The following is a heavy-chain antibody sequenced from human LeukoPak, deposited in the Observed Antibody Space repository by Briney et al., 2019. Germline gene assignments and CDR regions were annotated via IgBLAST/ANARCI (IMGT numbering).Heavy chain of an antibody. CDR2: ISWNSGSI. CDR1: EFTFDDYA. V-gene: IGHV3-9*01. CDR3: AKDNLVRGLQFDY. Sequence: GGSLRLSCAASEFTFDDYAMHWVRQAPGKGLEWVSGISWNSGSIGYADSVKGRFTISRDNAKNSLYLQMNSLRAEDTALYYCAKDNLVRGLQFDYWGQGTLVTVSS. J-gene: IGHJ4*02. D-gene: IGHD3-10*01.